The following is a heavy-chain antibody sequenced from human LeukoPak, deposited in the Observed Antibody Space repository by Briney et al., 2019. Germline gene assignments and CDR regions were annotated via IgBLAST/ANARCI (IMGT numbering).Heavy chain of an antibody. V-gene: IGHV3-20*04. CDR2: INWNGGST. CDR1: GFTFDDYG. J-gene: IGHJ4*02. CDR3: AKDERNWNYNLASQTYD. Sequence: RPGGSLRLSCAASGFTFDDYGMSWVRQAPGKGLEWVSGINWNGGSTYYADSVKGRFTVSRDNSKNTLYLQMSSLRAEDTAVYYCAKDERNWNYNLASQTYDWGQGTLVTVSS. D-gene: IGHD1-7*01.